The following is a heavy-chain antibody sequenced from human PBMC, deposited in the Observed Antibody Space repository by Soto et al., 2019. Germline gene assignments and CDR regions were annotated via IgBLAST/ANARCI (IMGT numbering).Heavy chain of an antibody. V-gene: IGHV1-24*01. CDR3: ATDHTGTISNWFDP. CDR1: GYTLTELS. D-gene: IGHD1-7*01. Sequence: ASVKVSCKVSGYTLTELSMHWVRQAPGKGLEWMGGFDPEDGETIYAQKFQGRVTMTEDTSTDTAYMELSSLRSEDTAVYYCATDHTGTISNWFDPWGQGTLVTVSS. J-gene: IGHJ5*02. CDR2: FDPEDGET.